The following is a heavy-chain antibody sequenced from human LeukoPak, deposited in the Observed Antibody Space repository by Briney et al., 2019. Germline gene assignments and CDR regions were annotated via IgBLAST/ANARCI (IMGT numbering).Heavy chain of an antibody. CDR2: IYYSGST. D-gene: IGHD6-13*01. CDR3: ARDQSIAAAGSREYYYYGMDV. V-gene: IGHV4-30-4*01. CDR1: GGSISSGDYY. J-gene: IGHJ6*02. Sequence: SETLSLTCTVSGGSISSGDYYWSWIRQPPGEGLEWIGYIYYSGSTYYNPSLKSRVTISVDTSKNQFSLKLSSVTAADTAVYYCARDQSIAAAGSREYYYYGMDVWGQGTTVTVSS.